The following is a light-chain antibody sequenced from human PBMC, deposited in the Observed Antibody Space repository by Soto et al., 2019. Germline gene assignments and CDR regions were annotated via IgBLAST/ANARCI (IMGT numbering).Light chain of an antibody. CDR3: QQYGSSGT. CDR2: GAS. CDR1: QSVSNNY. Sequence: ESVLTQAPGTLSLSPWDRATLSCGASQSVSNNYLAWYQQKPGQAPRLLIYGASNRATGIPDRFSGSGSGTDFTLTISRLEPEDFAVYYCQQYGSSGTFGQGTKVDI. V-gene: IGKV3-20*01. J-gene: IGKJ1*01.